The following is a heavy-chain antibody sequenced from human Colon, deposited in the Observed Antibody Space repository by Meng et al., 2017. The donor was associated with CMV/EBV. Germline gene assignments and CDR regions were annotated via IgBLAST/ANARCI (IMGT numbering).Heavy chain of an antibody. CDR2: IIPILGIA. CDR1: GGTFSSYA. CDR3: ARTPSEGSSWYHYYYYYGMDV. J-gene: IGHJ6*02. Sequence: SVKVSCKASGGTFSSYAISWVRQAPGQGLEWMGGIIPILGIANYAQKFQGRVTITADKSTSTAYMELSSLRSEDTAVYYCARTPSEGSSWYHYYYYYGMDVWGQGTTVTVSS. D-gene: IGHD6-13*01. V-gene: IGHV1-69*10.